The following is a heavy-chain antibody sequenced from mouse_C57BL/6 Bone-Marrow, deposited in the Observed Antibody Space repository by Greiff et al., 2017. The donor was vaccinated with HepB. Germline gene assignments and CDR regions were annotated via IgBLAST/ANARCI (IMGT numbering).Heavy chain of an antibody. V-gene: IGHV5-6*01. CDR2: ISTGGTYT. Sequence: EVHLVESGGDLVKPGGSLKLSCAASGFTFSTSGMSWVRQSPDERLEWVASISTGGTYTYYPDSVKGRFTIARDTATNTLFLLMTRLKSEDSAIYCCARDRFDYYFDYGGRGTTLTVSS. J-gene: IGHJ2*01. CDR1: GFTFSTSG. CDR3: ARDRFDYYFDY. D-gene: IGHD2-14*01.